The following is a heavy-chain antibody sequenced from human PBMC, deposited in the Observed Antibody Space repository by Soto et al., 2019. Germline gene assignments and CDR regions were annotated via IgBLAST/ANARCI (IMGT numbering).Heavy chain of an antibody. J-gene: IGHJ6*02. V-gene: IGHV3-23*01. CDR3: AKGPTVFGAVISFDYYYGMYV. CDR2: TSGSGAGT. D-gene: IGHD3-3*01. Sequence: PGGSLRLSCTGSGFTFSSSAMSWVRQAPGRGLEWVSGTSGSGAGTYYADSVKGRFTISRDNSKNTLYLQMSGLRAEDAAVYFCAKGPTVFGAVISFDYYYGMYVWGQGTPVTVSS. CDR1: GFTFSSSA.